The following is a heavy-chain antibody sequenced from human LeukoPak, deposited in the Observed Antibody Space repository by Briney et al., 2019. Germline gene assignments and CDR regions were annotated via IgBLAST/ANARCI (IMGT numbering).Heavy chain of an antibody. D-gene: IGHD2-21*01. V-gene: IGHV1-69*04. CDR2: IIPILGIA. J-gene: IGHJ4*02. CDR1: GGTFSSYA. Sequence: SVKVSCKASGGTFSSYAISWVRQAPGQGLEWMGRIIPILGIANYAQKFQGRVTITADKSTSTAYMELSSLRSEDTAVYYCARDGLAVVTNDPVFDYWGQGTLVTVSS. CDR3: ARDGLAVVTNDPVFDY.